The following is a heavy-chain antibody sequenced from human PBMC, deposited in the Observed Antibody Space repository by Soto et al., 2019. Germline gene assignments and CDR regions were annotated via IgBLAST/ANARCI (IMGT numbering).Heavy chain of an antibody. CDR3: ARVISCCGGTCSSVHQYYGMDV. Sequence: EVQLVESGGGLVKPGGSVRLSCVASGLMYSSYSMSWVRQAPGKGLEWVAFISLSGSQINYAASVEGRFTISRDNAKNALYLQMNTVRVEDTAIYYCARVISCCGGTCSSVHQYYGMDVWGPGTTVTVSS. J-gene: IGHJ6*02. CDR2: ISLSGSQI. D-gene: IGHD2-21*01. CDR1: GLMYSSYS. V-gene: IGHV3-21*01.